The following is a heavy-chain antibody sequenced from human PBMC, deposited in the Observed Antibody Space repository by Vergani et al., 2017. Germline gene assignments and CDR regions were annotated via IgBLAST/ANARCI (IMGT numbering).Heavy chain of an antibody. CDR2: MNPNSGIT. D-gene: IGHD4/OR15-4a*01. Sequence: QVQLVQSGAEVKKPEASVQVSCRASGYSFSSYDISWVRQATGQGLEWMGWMNPNSGITGYAQKFQGRVTMTRNTSINTAYMELSRLSFEDAAVYYCARSTDYPDDYVSSDYFRRTLDVWGKGTTVTVS. V-gene: IGHV1-8*01. J-gene: IGHJ6*03. CDR3: ARSTDYPDDYVSSDYFRRTLDV. CDR1: GYSFSSYD.